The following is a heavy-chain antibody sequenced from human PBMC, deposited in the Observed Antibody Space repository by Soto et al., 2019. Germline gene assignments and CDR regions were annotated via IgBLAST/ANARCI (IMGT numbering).Heavy chain of an antibody. D-gene: IGHD4-17*01. CDR3: ARVWTTVTNGFDP. J-gene: IGHJ5*02. Sequence: QVQLQESGPGLVKPSGTLSLTCAVSGGSISSSNWWSWVRQPPGKGLEWIGEIYHSGSTNYNPSPXXRXXISVAKSKNQFSLKLSSVTAAATAVYYCARVWTTVTNGFDPWGQGTLVTVSS. CDR2: IYHSGST. CDR1: GGSISSSNW. V-gene: IGHV4-4*02.